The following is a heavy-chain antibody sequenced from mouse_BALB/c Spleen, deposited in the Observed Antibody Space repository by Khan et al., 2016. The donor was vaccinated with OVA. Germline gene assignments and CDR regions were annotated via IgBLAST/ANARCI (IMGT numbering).Heavy chain of an antibody. J-gene: IGHJ4*01. Sequence: QVQLKQSGPGLVAPPQSLSITCTVSGFSLTGYGVNWVRQPPGKGLEWLGMIWGDGTTDYNSALNSRLSISKDNSKSQVFLKMISLQTDDTARYYCASAYYGNYREAMDYWGQGTSVTVSS. CDR1: GFSLTGYG. CDR2: IWGDGTT. V-gene: IGHV2-6-7*01. CDR3: ASAYYGNYREAMDY. D-gene: IGHD2-10*01.